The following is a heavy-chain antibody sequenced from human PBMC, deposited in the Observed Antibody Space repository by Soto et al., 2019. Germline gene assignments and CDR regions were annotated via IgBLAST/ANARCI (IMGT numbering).Heavy chain of an antibody. D-gene: IGHD3-22*01. CDR2: IYYSGST. CDR1: GGSISSGDYY. V-gene: IGHV4-30-4*01. Sequence: QVQLQESGPGLVKPSQTLSLTCTVSGGSISSGDYYWSWIRQPPGKGLEWIVYIYYSGSTYYNPSLKSRLTISVDTSKNQFSLKLSSVTAAGTAVYYCARGGENYYDSSGYYYDPYNWFDPWGQGTLVTVSS. J-gene: IGHJ5*02. CDR3: ARGGENYYDSSGYYYDPYNWFDP.